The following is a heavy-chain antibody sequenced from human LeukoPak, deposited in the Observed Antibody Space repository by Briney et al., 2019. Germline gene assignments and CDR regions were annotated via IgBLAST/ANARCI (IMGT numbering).Heavy chain of an antibody. CDR3: ARHGNGAFDI. V-gene: IGHV4-34*01. Sequence: SETLSLTCAVYGGSFSGYYWSWIRQPPGKGLEWIGEINHSGSTNYNPSLKSRVTISVDTSKNQFSLKLSSVTAADTAVYYCARHGNGAFDIWGQGTMVTVSS. J-gene: IGHJ3*02. D-gene: IGHD1-1*01. CDR2: INHSGST. CDR1: GGSFSGYY.